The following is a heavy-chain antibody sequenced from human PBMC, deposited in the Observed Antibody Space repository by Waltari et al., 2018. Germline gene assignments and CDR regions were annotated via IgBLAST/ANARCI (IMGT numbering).Heavy chain of an antibody. CDR1: GFPFRSYG. D-gene: IGHD5-18*01. J-gene: IGHJ6*02. CDR3: ARIRIPGNYYYYGMDV. CDR2: IWYDGSNK. Sequence: QVQLVESGGGVVQPGRSLRLSCAASGFPFRSYGRHWVRQAPGKGLEWVAVIWYDGSNKYYADSVKGRFTISRDNSKNTLYLQMNSLRAEDTAVYYCARIRIPGNYYYYGMDVWGQGTTVTVSS. V-gene: IGHV3-33*01.